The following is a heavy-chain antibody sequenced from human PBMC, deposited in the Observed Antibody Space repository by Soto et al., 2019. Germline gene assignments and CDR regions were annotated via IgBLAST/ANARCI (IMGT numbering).Heavy chain of an antibody. J-gene: IGHJ5*02. D-gene: IGHD3-10*01. CDR2: IKSYSFGGTI. V-gene: IGHV3-15*01. CDR1: GLTFRSAW. CDR3: TTGPGNRGS. Sequence: KPGGSLRLSCAASGLTFRSAWMSWVRQAPGEGLEWLGRIKSYSFGGTIEYAAPAKGRFTISREDSMDTVYLQMNNLKIEDPGVYYCTTGPGNRGSWGQGTLVTVSS.